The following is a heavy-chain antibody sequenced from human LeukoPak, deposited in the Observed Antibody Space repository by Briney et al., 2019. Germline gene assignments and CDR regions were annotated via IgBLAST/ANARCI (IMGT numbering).Heavy chain of an antibody. D-gene: IGHD3-3*01. CDR1: GFTFSSYA. CDR2: ISGSGGST. J-gene: IGHJ4*02. V-gene: IGHV3-23*01. Sequence: GGSLRLSCAASGFTFSSYAMSWVRQAPGKGLEWVSAISGSGGSTYYADSVKGRFTISRDNSKNTLYLQMNSLRAEDTAVYYCAKDKRYYDFWSGYHHLSFDYWGQGTLVTVSS. CDR3: AKDKRYYDFWSGYHHLSFDY.